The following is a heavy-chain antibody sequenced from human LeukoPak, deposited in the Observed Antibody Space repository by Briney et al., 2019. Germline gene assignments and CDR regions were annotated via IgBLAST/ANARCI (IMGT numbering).Heavy chain of an antibody. J-gene: IGHJ4*02. CDR3: AKDPYYDILTGYGNDY. Sequence: PGGSLRLSCAASGFTFSSYAMSWVRQAPGKGLEWVSAISGSGGSTYYADSVKGRFTISRDNSKNTLYLQMNSLRAEDTAVYYGAKDPYYDILTGYGNDYWGQGTLVTVSS. V-gene: IGHV3-23*01. CDR2: ISGSGGST. CDR1: GFTFSSYA. D-gene: IGHD3-9*01.